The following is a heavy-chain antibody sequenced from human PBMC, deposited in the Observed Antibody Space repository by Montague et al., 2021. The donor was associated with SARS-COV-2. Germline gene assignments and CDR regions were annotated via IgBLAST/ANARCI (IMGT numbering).Heavy chain of an antibody. CDR3: ARLKRYFDSSGSPSAFDF. CDR2: IYYSGTT. V-gene: IGHV4-39*02. J-gene: IGHJ3*01. D-gene: IGHD3-22*01. Sequence: SETLSLTCTVSGGSISSSNYYWGWIRQPPGKGLEWIGSIYYSGTTYYNPSLQSRVTVSVVTSKNHFTLKLSSVTAAETAVYYCARLKRYFDSSGSPSAFDFWGQGTKVTVSS. CDR1: GGSISSSNYY.